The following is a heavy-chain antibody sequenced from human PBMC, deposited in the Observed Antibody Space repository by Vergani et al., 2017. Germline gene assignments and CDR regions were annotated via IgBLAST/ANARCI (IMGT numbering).Heavy chain of an antibody. Sequence: QVQLVESGGGVVQPGRSLRLSCAASGFTFSSYCMHWVRQAPGKGLEWVAVIWYDGSNKYYADSVKGRFTISRDNSKNTLYLQMNSLRAEDTAVYYCARDLRGLVIEFDYWGQGTLVTVSS. CDR3: ARDLRGLVIEFDY. D-gene: IGHD1-26*01. J-gene: IGHJ4*02. CDR2: IWYDGSNK. CDR1: GFTFSSYC. V-gene: IGHV3-33*01.